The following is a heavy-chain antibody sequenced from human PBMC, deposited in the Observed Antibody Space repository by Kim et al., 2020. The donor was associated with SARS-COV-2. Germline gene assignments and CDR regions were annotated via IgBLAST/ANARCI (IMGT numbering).Heavy chain of an antibody. D-gene: IGHD3-10*01. J-gene: IGHJ4*02. V-gene: IGHV3-23*01. CDR3: AKDGPDYYGSGTYHGN. Sequence: SVKGRFTISRDNSKNTLYLQMNSLRAEDTAVYYCAKDGPDYYGSGTYHGNWGQGTLVTVSS.